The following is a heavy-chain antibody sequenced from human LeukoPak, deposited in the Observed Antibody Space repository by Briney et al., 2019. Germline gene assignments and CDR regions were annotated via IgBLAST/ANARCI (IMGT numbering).Heavy chain of an antibody. CDR2: ISSSGSTI. J-gene: IGHJ6*03. CDR1: GFTFSSYE. Sequence: GGSLRLSCAASGFTFSSYEMNWVRQAPGKGLEWVSYISSSGSTIYYADSVKGRFTISRDNAKNSLYLQMNSLRAEDTAVYYCAKERDYYYYMDVWGKGTTVTVSS. V-gene: IGHV3-48*03. CDR3: AKERDYYYYMDV.